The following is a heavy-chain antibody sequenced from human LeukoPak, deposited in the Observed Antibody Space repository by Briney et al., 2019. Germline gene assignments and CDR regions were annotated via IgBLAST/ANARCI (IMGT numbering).Heavy chain of an antibody. Sequence: PGGSLRLSCAASGFTVSSNYMSWVRQAPGKGLEWVSVIYSGDSTFYADSAKGRFTISRHNSKNTLYLQMNSLRAGDTAVYYCARGYDSSGPHFDYWGQGTLVTVSS. J-gene: IGHJ4*02. CDR2: IYSGDST. CDR3: ARGYDSSGPHFDY. D-gene: IGHD3-22*01. CDR1: GFTVSSNY. V-gene: IGHV3-53*04.